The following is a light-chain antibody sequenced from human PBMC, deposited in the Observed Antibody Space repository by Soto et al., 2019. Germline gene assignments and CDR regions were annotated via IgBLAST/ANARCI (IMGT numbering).Light chain of an antibody. CDR2: VVS. CDR3: SSYTSSNTWV. CDR1: SSDVGSYNR. Sequence: QSVLTQPPSVSGSPGQSVTISCTGTSSDVGSYNRVSWYQQSPGTAPKLMIYVVSNRPSGVPDRFSGSKSGNTASLTISGLQAEDEADYYCSSYTSSNTWVFGGGTKVTVL. V-gene: IGLV2-18*02. J-gene: IGLJ3*02.